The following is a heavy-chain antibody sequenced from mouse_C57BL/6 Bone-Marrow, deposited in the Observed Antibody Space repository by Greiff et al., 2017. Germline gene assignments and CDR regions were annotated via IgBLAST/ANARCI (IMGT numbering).Heavy chain of an antibody. Sequence: QVHVKQPGAELVRPGTSVKLSCKASGYTFTSYWMHWVKQRPGQGLEWIGVIDPSDSYPNYNQKFKGKATLTVDTSSSTAYMQLSSLTSEDSAVYYCARSRVYYYAMDYWGQGTSVTVSS. V-gene: IGHV1-59*01. CDR1: GYTFTSYW. CDR2: IDPSDSYP. CDR3: ARSRVYYYAMDY. J-gene: IGHJ4*01.